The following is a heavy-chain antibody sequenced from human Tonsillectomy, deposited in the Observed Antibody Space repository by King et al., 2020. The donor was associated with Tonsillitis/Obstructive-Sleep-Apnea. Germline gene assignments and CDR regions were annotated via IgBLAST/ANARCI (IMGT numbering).Heavy chain of an antibody. CDR3: ARENDYSGNTPALDY. V-gene: IGHV1-18*01. Sequence: VQLVESGAEVKKPGASVKVSCKASGYTFTSYDISWVRQAPGQGLEWMGWISAYNDNTNYAQRVQGRVTMTTDTSTSTAYMELRSLRSDDTAVYYCARENDYSGNTPALDYWGQGALGTVS. CDR2: ISAYNDNT. J-gene: IGHJ4*02. D-gene: IGHD4-23*01. CDR1: GYTFTSYD.